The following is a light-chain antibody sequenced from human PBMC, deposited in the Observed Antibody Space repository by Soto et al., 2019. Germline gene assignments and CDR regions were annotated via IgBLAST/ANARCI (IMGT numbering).Light chain of an antibody. CDR1: LRISRY. V-gene: IGKV1-39*01. Sequence: DITLTQSPSSLSVSVGDRVTIPCRASLRISRYLNWYQQKPGQAPKLLIYGASTLPSGVPSRFSGSGSGTDFTLTITNLHPEDSATYSCQQSNSTPLTFGGGTKLEIK. J-gene: IGKJ4*01. CDR3: QQSNSTPLT. CDR2: GAS.